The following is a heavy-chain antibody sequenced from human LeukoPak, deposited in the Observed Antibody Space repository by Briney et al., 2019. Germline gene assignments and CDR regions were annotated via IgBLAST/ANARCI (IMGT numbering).Heavy chain of an antibody. CDR1: GFTFSTYG. J-gene: IGHJ4*02. D-gene: IGHD3-10*01. V-gene: IGHV3-7*01. CDR3: ASSGAY. CDR2: IKQDGSEK. Sequence: PGGSLRLSCAASGFTFSTYGMSWVRQAPGKGLEWVANIKQDGSEKYYVDSVKGRFTISRDNAKNSLHLQMNSLRAEDTAVYYCASSGAYWGQGTLVTVSS.